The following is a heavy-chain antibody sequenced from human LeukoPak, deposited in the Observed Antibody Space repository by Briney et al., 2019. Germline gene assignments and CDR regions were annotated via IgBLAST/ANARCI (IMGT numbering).Heavy chain of an antibody. V-gene: IGHV3-23*01. J-gene: IGHJ6*02. Sequence: GGSLRLSCAASGFIFNNYAMVWVRQTPGKGLKWVSTISGSGGSTYYADSVKGRFTISRDNSKNTLYLQMNSLRAEDTAVYYCAKDLFGGWVLDVWGQGTTVTVSS. CDR1: GFIFNNYA. D-gene: IGHD6-19*01. CDR2: ISGSGGST. CDR3: AKDLFGGWVLDV.